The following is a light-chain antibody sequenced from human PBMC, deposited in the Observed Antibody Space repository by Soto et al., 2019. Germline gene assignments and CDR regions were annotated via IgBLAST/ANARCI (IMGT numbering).Light chain of an antibody. CDR1: STDANDYNY. J-gene: IGLJ2*01. V-gene: IGLV2-8*01. Sequence: QSALTQPPSASGSPGQSVTISCTGASTDANDYNYVSWYQQYPGKAPKLIIYEVIRRPSGVPDRFSGSKTGNTASLTVSGPQAEDEANYYCSSYVGDNNVVFGGGTQLTVL. CDR3: SSYVGDNNVV. CDR2: EVI.